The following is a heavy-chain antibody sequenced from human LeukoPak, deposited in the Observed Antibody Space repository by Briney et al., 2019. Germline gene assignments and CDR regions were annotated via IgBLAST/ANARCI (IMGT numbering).Heavy chain of an antibody. D-gene: IGHD3-22*01. V-gene: IGHV1-8*01. CDR2: MNPNSGNT. Sequence: GASVKVSCKASGYTFTSYDINWVRQATGQGLEWMGWMNPNSGNTGYAQKFQGRVTMTRNTSISTAYMELSSLRSEDTAVYYCAKLYDGSGYYYYYYGMDVWGQGTTVTVSS. CDR1: GYTFTSYD. J-gene: IGHJ6*02. CDR3: AKLYDGSGYYYYYYGMDV.